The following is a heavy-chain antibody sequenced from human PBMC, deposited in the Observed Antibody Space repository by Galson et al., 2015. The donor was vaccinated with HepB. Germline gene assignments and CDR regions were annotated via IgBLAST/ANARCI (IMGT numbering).Heavy chain of an antibody. Sequence: SLRLSCAVSGFTFTKAWMSWVRQAPGKGLDWVGRIKSKTDGGTTDYAAPVKGRFTMSRDDSKNMLYLQMNSLKTEDTAVYYCTATLPRGQWLPNYYWGQGTLVTVSS. CDR2: IKSKTDGGTT. D-gene: IGHD6-19*01. CDR3: TATLPRGQWLPNYY. J-gene: IGHJ4*02. V-gene: IGHV3-15*01. CDR1: GFTFTKAW.